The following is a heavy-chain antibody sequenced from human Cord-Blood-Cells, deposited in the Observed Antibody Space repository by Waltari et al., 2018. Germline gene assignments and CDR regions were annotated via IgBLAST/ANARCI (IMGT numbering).Heavy chain of an antibody. CDR2: INAGNGNT. J-gene: IGHJ6*02. Sequence: QVQLVQSGAEVKKPGASVKVSCKASGYTFTSYAMHWVRQAPGQRIDWMGWINAGNGNTKYSQKFQGRVTITRDTSASTAYMELSSLRSEDTAVYYCASNRGDIVVVPAAMHYYYGMDVWGQGTTVTVSS. D-gene: IGHD2-2*01. V-gene: IGHV1-3*01. CDR1: GYTFTSYA. CDR3: ASNRGDIVVVPAAMHYYYGMDV.